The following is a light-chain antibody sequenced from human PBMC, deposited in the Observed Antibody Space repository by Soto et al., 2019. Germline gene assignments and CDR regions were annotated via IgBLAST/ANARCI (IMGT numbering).Light chain of an antibody. CDR2: EVS. CDR1: SSDVGSYNL. V-gene: IGLV2-23*02. CDR3: CSYAASSTPSVV. J-gene: IGLJ2*01. Sequence: QSALTQPASVSGSPGQSITISCTGTSSDVGSYNLVSWYQQHPGKAPKLMIYEVSKRPSGVSNRFSGSKSGNTASLTISGLQAEDEADYYCCSYAASSTPSVVFGGGTKLTVL.